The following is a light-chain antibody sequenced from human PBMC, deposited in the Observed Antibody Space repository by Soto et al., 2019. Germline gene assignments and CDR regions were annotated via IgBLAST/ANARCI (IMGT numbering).Light chain of an antibody. Sequence: EIVLTQSPGTLSLSPGERATLSCRASQSVSSSYLAWYQQTPGQAPRLLIYGASSRATGIPDRFSGSGSGTDFNLTISRLEPDDFAVYYCQHYGSSLLTFGGGTKVEIK. J-gene: IGKJ4*01. V-gene: IGKV3-20*01. CDR3: QHYGSSLLT. CDR1: QSVSSSY. CDR2: GAS.